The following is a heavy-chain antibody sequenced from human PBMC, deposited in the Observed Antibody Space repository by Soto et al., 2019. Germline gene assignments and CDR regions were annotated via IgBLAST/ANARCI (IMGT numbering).Heavy chain of an antibody. Sequence: QLQLQESGPGLVKPSETLSLTCTVSGGSISSSSYYWGWIRQPPGKGLEWIGSIYYSGSTYYNPSLKGRVTISVDTSKNQFSLKLSSVTAADTAVYYCASGGGLRFLEWSYDYWGQGTLVTVSS. CDR3: ASGGGLRFLEWSYDY. CDR1: GGSISSSSYY. CDR2: IYYSGST. D-gene: IGHD3-3*01. J-gene: IGHJ4*02. V-gene: IGHV4-39*01.